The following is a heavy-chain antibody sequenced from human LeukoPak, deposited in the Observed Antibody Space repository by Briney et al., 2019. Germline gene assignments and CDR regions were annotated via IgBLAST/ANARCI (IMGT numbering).Heavy chain of an antibody. V-gene: IGHV4-39*01. D-gene: IGHD3-10*01. J-gene: IGHJ4*02. CDR1: SGSITAIDNHY. Sequence: PSETLSLTCSMSSGSITAIDNHYWGWIRQPPGKGLEWIGSINRGGHTYYNPPLESRFTISVDTSKNQFSLMVTFATAAATAVYFCEGQRAWFGEWPFDYWGPGTLVTVSS. CDR3: EGQRAWFGEWPFDY. CDR2: INRGGHT.